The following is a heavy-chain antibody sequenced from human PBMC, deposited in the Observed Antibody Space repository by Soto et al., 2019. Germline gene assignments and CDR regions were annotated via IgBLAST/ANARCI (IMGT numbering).Heavy chain of an antibody. CDR2: ISGSGGST. CDR3: AKGIGYCTNGVCYNYYYYGMDV. J-gene: IGHJ6*02. V-gene: IGHV3-23*01. Sequence: GGSLRLSCAASGFTFSSYAMSWVRQAPGKGLEWVSAISGSGGSTYYADSVKGRFTISRDNSKNTLYLQMNSLRAEDTAVYYCAKGIGYCTNGVCYNYYYYGMDVWGQGTTVTVSS. CDR1: GFTFSSYA. D-gene: IGHD2-8*01.